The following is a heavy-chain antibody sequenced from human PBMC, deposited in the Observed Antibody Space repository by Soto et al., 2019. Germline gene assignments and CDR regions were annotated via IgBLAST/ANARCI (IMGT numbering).Heavy chain of an antibody. CDR3: AGDVSSWPANWFDP. D-gene: IGHD6-13*01. J-gene: IGHJ5*02. V-gene: IGHV1-69*01. Sequence: QVQLVQSGAEVKKPGSSVKVSCKASGGTFSSYAISWVRQAPGQGLEWMGGIIPIFGTANYAQKFQGRVTITADESTSTAYMELSSLRSEDTAVYYCAGDVSSWPANWFDPWGQGTLVTVSS. CDR1: GGTFSSYA. CDR2: IIPIFGTA.